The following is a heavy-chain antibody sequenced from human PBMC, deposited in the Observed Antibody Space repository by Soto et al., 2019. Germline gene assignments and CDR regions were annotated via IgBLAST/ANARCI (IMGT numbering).Heavy chain of an antibody. J-gene: IGHJ4*02. CDR3: VHHGGVPYYHDF. Sequence: QVQLQESGPGLVNPSGTLSLTCAVSGGSLSSSSWWSWFRQPPGKTLEWLGEIFYSGSTKYNPSLNSRVTISADQSKKDFSLRLSSVTAADTAVYYCVHHGGVPYYHDFWGQGMLVTVSS. CDR1: GGSLSSSSW. D-gene: IGHD2-8*01. CDR2: IFYSGST. V-gene: IGHV4-4*02.